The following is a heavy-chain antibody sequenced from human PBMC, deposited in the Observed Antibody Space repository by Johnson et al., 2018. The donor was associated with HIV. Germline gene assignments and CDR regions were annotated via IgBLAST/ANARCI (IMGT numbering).Heavy chain of an antibody. V-gene: IGHV3-20*04. CDR1: GFTFDDYG. Sequence: VQLVESGGGVVRPGESLRLSCAASGFTFDDYGMSWVRQAPGKWLEWVSGINWNGGSTGYADSVKGRFTISRDNAKNSLYLQMNSLRAEDTALYYCAREHSRVIYNDAFDIWGQGTMVTVSS. D-gene: IGHD3-16*02. CDR3: AREHSRVIYNDAFDI. J-gene: IGHJ3*02. CDR2: INWNGGST.